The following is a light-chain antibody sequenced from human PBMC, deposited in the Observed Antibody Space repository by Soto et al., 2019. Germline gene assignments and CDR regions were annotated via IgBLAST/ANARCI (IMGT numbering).Light chain of an antibody. CDR2: EDT. Sequence: QSALTQPASVSGSPGQSIAISCTGTSSDVGSYNLVSWYQQHPGKAPKLMIYEDTKRPSGVSDRFSGSKSGNTASLTISGLRAEDEADYYCCSYATSSTYVFGTGTKVTVL. CDR3: CSYATSSTYV. J-gene: IGLJ1*01. V-gene: IGLV2-23*01. CDR1: SSDVGSYNL.